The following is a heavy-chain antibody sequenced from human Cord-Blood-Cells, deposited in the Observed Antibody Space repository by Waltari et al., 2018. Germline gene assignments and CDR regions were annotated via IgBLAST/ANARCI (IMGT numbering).Heavy chain of an antibody. CDR2: IYRGGST. V-gene: IGHV3-53*01. CDR3: ARGPPTVTTYYFDY. J-gene: IGHJ4*02. D-gene: IGHD4-4*01. Sequence: EVQLVESGGGLIQPGGSLRLSCAASGFTVSSNYMSWVRQAPGKGLEWVSVIYRGGSTYYADSVKGRFTISRDNSKNTLYLQMNSLRAEDTAVYYCARGPPTVTTYYFDYWGQGTLVTVSS. CDR1: GFTVSSNY.